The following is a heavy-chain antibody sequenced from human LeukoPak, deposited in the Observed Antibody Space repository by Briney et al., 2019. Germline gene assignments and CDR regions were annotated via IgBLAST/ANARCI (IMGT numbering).Heavy chain of an antibody. V-gene: IGHV4-31*03. J-gene: IGHJ5*02. D-gene: IGHD4-17*01. Sequence: SETLSLTCTVSGGSISSGGYYWSWIRQHPGKGLEWIGYIYYSGSTYYNPSLKSRVTISVDTSKNQFSLKLSSVTAADTAVYYCARESRNYGATNYFDPWGQGTLVTVSS. CDR2: IYYSGST. CDR1: GGSISSGGYY. CDR3: ARESRNYGATNYFDP.